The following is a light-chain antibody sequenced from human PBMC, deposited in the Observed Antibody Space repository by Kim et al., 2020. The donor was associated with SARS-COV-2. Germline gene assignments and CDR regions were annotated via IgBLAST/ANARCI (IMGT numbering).Light chain of an antibody. V-gene: IGKV3D-20*01. CDR1: QSVSSSY. Sequence: EIVLTQSPATLSLSPGERATLSCGASQSVSSSYLAWYQQKPGLAPRLLIYDAFSRATGIPDRFSGSGSGTDFTLTISRLEPEDFAVYYYQQYGSSPITFGQGTRLEIK. J-gene: IGKJ5*01. CDR2: DAF. CDR3: QQYGSSPIT.